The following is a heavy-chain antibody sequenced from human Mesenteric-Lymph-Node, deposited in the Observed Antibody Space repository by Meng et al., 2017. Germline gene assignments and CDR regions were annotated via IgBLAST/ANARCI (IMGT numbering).Heavy chain of an antibody. CDR3: VREMGMALDV. CDR1: GFTFSSYA. D-gene: IGHD6-13*01. V-gene: IGHV3-30*15. J-gene: IGHJ3*01. CDR2: ISYDGSNK. Sequence: GGSLRLSCAASGFTFSSYAMHWVRQAPGKGLEWVAVISYDGSNKYYADSVKGRFTISRDNSKNTLYLQMSSLRTEDTALYYCVREMGMALDVWGQGTMVTVSS.